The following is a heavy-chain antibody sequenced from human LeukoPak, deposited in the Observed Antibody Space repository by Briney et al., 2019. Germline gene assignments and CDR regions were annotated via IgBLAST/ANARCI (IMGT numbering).Heavy chain of an antibody. D-gene: IGHD3-10*01. CDR3: ARDRVYYYGSGSYYYGMDV. CDR2: IYHSGST. Sequence: SQTLSLTCAVSGGSISSGGYSWSWIRQPPGKGLEWIGYIYHSGSTYYNPSLKSRVTISVDRSKNQFSLKLSSVTAADTAVYYCARDRVYYYGSGSYYYGMDVWGQGTTVTVSS. J-gene: IGHJ6*02. V-gene: IGHV4-30-2*01. CDR1: GGSISSGGYS.